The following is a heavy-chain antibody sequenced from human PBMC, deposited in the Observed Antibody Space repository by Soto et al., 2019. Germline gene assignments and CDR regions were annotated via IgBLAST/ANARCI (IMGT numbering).Heavy chain of an antibody. CDR1: GGSISTYY. CDR2: IYYSGST. J-gene: IGHJ5*02. CDR3: ARDQGYCSGGSCYSWFDP. V-gene: IGHV4-59*01. Sequence: PSETLSLTCTVTGGSISTYYWSWIRQPPGKGLEWIGYIYYSGSTNYNPSLKSRVTISVDTSKNQFSLKLSSVTAADTAVYYCARDQGYCSGGSCYSWFDPWGQGTLVTVSS. D-gene: IGHD2-15*01.